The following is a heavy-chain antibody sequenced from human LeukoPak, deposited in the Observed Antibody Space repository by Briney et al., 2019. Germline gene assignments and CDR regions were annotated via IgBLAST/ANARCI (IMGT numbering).Heavy chain of an antibody. V-gene: IGHV4-39*07. D-gene: IGHD3-9*01. CDR3: ARRLAYYDILTGYYSWFDP. Sequence: PSETLSLTCTVSGGSFSSSSYYWGWIRQPPGKGLEWIGSIYYSGSTYYNPSLKSRVTISVDTSKNQFSLKLSSVTAADTAVYYCARRLAYYDILTGYYSWFDPWGQGTLVTVSS. CDR2: IYYSGST. CDR1: GGSFSSSSYY. J-gene: IGHJ5*02.